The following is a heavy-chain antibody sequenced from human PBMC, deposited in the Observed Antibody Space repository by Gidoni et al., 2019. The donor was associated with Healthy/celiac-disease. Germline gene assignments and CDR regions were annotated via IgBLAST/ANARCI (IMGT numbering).Heavy chain of an antibody. V-gene: IGHV3-15*01. CDR3: TTEGSGKAYYYYGMDV. D-gene: IGHD3-10*01. Sequence: EVQLVESGGGLVKPGGSLRLSCAASGFTFSNAWMSWVRQAPGKGLEWVGRIKSKTDGGTTDYAAPVKGRFTISRDDSKNTLYLQMNSLKTEDTAVYYCTTEGSGKAYYYYGMDVWGQGTTVTVSS. CDR1: GFTFSNAW. CDR2: IKSKTDGGTT. J-gene: IGHJ6*02.